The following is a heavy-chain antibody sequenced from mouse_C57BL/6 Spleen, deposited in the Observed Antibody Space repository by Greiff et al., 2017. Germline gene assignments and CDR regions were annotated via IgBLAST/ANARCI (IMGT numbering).Heavy chain of an antibody. CDR1: GFTFSDYY. J-gene: IGHJ3*01. D-gene: IGHD1-1*01. Sequence: EVKLVESGGGLVQPGGSLKLSCAASGFTFSDYYMYWVRQTPEKRLEWAAYISNGGGSTYYPDTVKGRFTISRDNAKNTLYLQMSRLKSEDTAMYYCARLYGSSLAWFAYWGQGTLVTVSA. V-gene: IGHV5-12*01. CDR2: ISNGGGST. CDR3: ARLYGSSLAWFAY.